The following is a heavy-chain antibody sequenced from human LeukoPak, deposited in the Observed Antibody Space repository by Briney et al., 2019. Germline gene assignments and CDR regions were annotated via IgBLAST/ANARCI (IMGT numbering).Heavy chain of an antibody. CDR2: IYSSGST. CDR3: ARDGVAAAGRFFDF. Sequence: SETLPLACTVFGGSISTYYWSWIRQPAGKGLEWIGRIYSSGSTNYNPSLESRVTMSVDTSKNQFSLNLTSVTAADTAVYYCARDGVAAAGRFFDFWGQGTLVTASS. V-gene: IGHV4-4*07. J-gene: IGHJ4*02. D-gene: IGHD6-13*01. CDR1: GGSISTYY.